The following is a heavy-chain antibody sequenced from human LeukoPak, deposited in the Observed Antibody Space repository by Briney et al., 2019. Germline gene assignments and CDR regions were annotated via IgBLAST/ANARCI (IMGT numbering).Heavy chain of an antibody. CDR2: ISGSGGST. Sequence: GGSLRLSCAASGFTFSSYAMSWVHQAPGKGLEWVSSISGSGGSTYYADSVRGRFTVSRDNSRNTLALQMNSLRAEDTAVYYCAGSPTVDAAFDIWGQGTMVTVSS. D-gene: IGHD4-23*01. J-gene: IGHJ3*02. CDR1: GFTFSSYA. CDR3: AGSPTVDAAFDI. V-gene: IGHV3-23*01.